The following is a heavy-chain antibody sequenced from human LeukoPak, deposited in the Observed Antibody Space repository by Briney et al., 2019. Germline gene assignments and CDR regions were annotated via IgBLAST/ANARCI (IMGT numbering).Heavy chain of an antibody. D-gene: IGHD5-18*01. J-gene: IGHJ4*02. V-gene: IGHV1-46*01. CDR1: GYTFTIYY. CDR2: IRPSGST. Sequence: ASVTVSCTASGYTFTIYYIHWVRQAPGQGLEYMGIIRPSGSTAYAQKFQGRVTMTRDTSTSAVYMELSSLRSEDTAVYYCAREGPETYNFDFWGQGTQDTVSS. CDR3: AREGPETYNFDF.